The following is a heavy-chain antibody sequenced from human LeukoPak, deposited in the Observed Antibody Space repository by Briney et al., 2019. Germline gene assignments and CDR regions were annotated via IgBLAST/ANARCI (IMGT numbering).Heavy chain of an antibody. J-gene: IGHJ4*02. Sequence: SETLSLTCTVSGGSISSSSYYWGWIRQPPGKGLEWIGSIHYSGSTYYNPSLKSRVTISVDTSKNQFSLKLSSVTAADTAVYYCARDITPSGSYYLRWGQGTLVTVSS. V-gene: IGHV4-39*07. CDR2: IHYSGST. CDR3: ARDITPSGSYYLR. CDR1: GGSISSSSYY. D-gene: IGHD1-26*01.